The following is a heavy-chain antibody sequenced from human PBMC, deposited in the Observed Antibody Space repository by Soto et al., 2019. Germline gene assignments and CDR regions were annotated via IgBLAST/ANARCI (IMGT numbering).Heavy chain of an antibody. J-gene: IGHJ4*02. CDR2: INAGNGNT. V-gene: IGHV1-3*01. Sequence: QVHLVQSGAEVKKPGASVKVSCTASGNTFTRYAMHWVRQAHGQRPEWVGWINAGNGNTKYSQKFQGRVNITRDTSASTVYMELSSLRSEDTAVYFCASRELGVAVAGLNYWGQGSLVTVSS. CDR1: GNTFTRYA. CDR3: ASRELGVAVAGLNY. D-gene: IGHD6-19*01.